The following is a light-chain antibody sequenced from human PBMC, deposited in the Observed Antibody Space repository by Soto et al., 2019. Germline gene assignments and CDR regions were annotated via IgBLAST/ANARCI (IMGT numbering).Light chain of an antibody. CDR3: SSFTSSSTRV. J-gene: IGLJ1*01. CDR1: SSDVGGYNY. CDR2: EVT. V-gene: IGLV2-14*03. Sequence: QSVLTQPASVSGSPGQSITISCTGTSSDVGGYNYVPWYQQHPGKAPKLIIYEVTNRPSGVSNRFSGSKSDSTASLTIAGLQSEDEAEYYCSSFTSSSTRVFGTGTKLTVL.